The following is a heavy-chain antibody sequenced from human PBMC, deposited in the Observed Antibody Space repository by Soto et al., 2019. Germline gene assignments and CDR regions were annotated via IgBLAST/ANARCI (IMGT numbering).Heavy chain of an antibody. V-gene: IGHV1-18*01. CDR3: ARDLDGSGSYYTDY. D-gene: IGHD3-10*01. CDR1: GYTFTNYG. Sequence: ASVKVSCKASGYTFTNYGISWVRQAPGQGLEWMGWISHWGKTNYAQKLQGRVTMTTDTSASTAFMELRSLRSDNTAMYFCARDLDGSGSYYTDYWGHGTLVTVSS. J-gene: IGHJ4*01. CDR2: ISHWGKT.